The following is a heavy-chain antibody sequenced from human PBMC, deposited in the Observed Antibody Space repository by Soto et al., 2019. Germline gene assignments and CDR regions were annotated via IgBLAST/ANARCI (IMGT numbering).Heavy chain of an antibody. Sequence: GGSLRLSCAASGFTFSSYSMTWVRQAPGKGLEWVAHITASGGTTYYADSVKGRFTISRDTSRNTLYLQMNGLRAEDTALYYCAKCMQAYWNYDAHHIWGQGTMVTVSS. D-gene: IGHD1-7*01. CDR1: GFTFSSYS. J-gene: IGHJ3*02. V-gene: IGHV3-23*01. CDR2: ITASGGTT. CDR3: AKCMQAYWNYDAHHI.